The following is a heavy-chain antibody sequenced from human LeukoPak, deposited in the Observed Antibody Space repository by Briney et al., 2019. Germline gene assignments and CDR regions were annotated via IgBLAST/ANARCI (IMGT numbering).Heavy chain of an antibody. CDR1: GYTFTDHH. CDR2: IHPNSGGT. J-gene: IGHJ4*02. Sequence: GASVKVSCKASGYTFTDHHMHWVRQAPGQGLEWMGWIHPNSGGTNYAQKFQGRVTMTRDTSISTAYMELSRLRSDDTAVYYCARDRGIAVAGRDYWGQGTLVTVSS. V-gene: IGHV1-2*02. CDR3: ARDRGIAVAGRDY. D-gene: IGHD6-19*01.